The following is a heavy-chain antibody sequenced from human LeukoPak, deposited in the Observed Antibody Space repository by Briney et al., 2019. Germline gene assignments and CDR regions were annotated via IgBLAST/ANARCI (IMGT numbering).Heavy chain of an antibody. CDR2: IIPIFGTA. Sequence: SSVKVSRKGTGGTFTGYAISWVRQAPGQGLEWMGGIIPIFGTANYAQKFQGRVTITPDESTSTAYMELSSLRSEDSAVYYCARGRTRGYDILTGYYTPVDYWGQGTLVTVSS. CDR1: GGTFTGYA. J-gene: IGHJ4*02. D-gene: IGHD3-9*01. V-gene: IGHV1-69*01. CDR3: ARGRTRGYDILTGYYTPVDY.